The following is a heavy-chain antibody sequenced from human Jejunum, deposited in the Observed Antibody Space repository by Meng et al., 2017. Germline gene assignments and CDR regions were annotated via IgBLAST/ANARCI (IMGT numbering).Heavy chain of an antibody. D-gene: IGHD6-19*01. CDR1: GFTFSDSY. J-gene: IGHJ4*02. Sequence: GSLRLSCEGSGFTFSDSYMSWIRHAPGKGLEWLAYITSTGKTIYHVDSLKGRFTVSRDNAKNSVYLQMNDLRGEDTAVYYCARGYRSVVHWGQGTLVTVSS. CDR3: ARGYRSVVH. CDR2: ITSTGKTI. V-gene: IGHV3-11*04.